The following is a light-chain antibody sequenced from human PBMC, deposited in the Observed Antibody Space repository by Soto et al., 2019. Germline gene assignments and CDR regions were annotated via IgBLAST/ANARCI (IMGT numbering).Light chain of an antibody. CDR2: GNN. V-gene: IGLV1-40*01. CDR3: QSYDSSLSAWV. J-gene: IGLJ3*02. CDR1: SSNLGAGYA. Sequence: QSVLTQPPSVSGAPGQRVTVSCTGSSSNLGAGYAVHWYRHHPGTAPKLLLFGNNNRPSGVPDRFSGSKSGASASLAIGGLQAEDDAVYYCQSYDSSLSAWVFGGGTKLTVL.